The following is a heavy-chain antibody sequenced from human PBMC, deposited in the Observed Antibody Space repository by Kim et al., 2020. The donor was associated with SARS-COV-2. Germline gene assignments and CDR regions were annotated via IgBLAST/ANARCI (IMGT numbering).Heavy chain of an antibody. D-gene: IGHD4-17*01. J-gene: IGHJ4*02. V-gene: IGHV4-59*09. CDR3: ARGRTTVTHKQYYFDY. Sequence: SLQSRVNISVDTSKNQFSLKLSSVTAADTAVYYCARGRTTVTHKQYYFDYWGQGTLVTVSS.